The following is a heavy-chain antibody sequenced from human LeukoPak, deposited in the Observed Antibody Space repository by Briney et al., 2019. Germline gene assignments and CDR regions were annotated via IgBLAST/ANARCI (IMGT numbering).Heavy chain of an antibody. V-gene: IGHV4-39*01. Sequence: PSETLSLTCTVSGCSISSSSYYWGWIRQPPGEGLEGIGSIYYSTRTYYNPSLKSRVTISVDTSKNQFSLKLSSVTAADTAVYYCARHALPYYYDTYFDYWGQGTLVTVSS. CDR3: ARHALPYYYDTYFDY. CDR2: IYYSTRT. CDR1: GCSISSSSYY. J-gene: IGHJ4*02. D-gene: IGHD3-22*01.